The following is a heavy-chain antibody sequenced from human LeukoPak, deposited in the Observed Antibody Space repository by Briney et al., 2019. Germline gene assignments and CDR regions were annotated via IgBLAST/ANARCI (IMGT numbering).Heavy chain of an antibody. Sequence: GGSLRLSCAASGFTFSSYWMSWVRQAPGKGLEWVANIKQDGSEKYYVDSVKGRFTISRDNAKNSLYLQMNSLRAEDTAVYYCAREAYYYYDSSGYPYYFDYWGQGTLVTVSS. D-gene: IGHD3-22*01. J-gene: IGHJ4*02. CDR3: AREAYYYYDSSGYPYYFDY. CDR1: GFTFSSYW. V-gene: IGHV3-7*01. CDR2: IKQDGSEK.